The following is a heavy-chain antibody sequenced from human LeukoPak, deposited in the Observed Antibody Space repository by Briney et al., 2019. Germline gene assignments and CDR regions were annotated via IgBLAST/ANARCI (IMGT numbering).Heavy chain of an antibody. Sequence: PGGSLRLSCAASGFAFSSYGMHWVRQVPGKGLECVAFIRYDGSHKNYADSVKGRFTISRDNSKNTLYLQMNSLRGEDTAVYYCAKDRRWLPENSYFYYYMDVWGKGTTVTVSS. CDR1: GFAFSSYG. CDR2: IRYDGSHK. D-gene: IGHD4-17*01. V-gene: IGHV3-30*02. J-gene: IGHJ6*03. CDR3: AKDRRWLPENSYFYYYMDV.